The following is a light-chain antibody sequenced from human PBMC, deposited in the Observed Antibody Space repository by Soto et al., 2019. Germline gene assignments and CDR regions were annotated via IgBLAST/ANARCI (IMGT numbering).Light chain of an antibody. J-gene: IGKJ4*01. V-gene: IGKV1-5*01. CDR2: DAS. CDR3: QQYNNY. CDR1: QNINNW. Sequence: DTQMTQSPSTLSASIGDRVTITCRASQNINNWLAWYQQKPGKDPKLLIYDASRLKSGVPSRFSGSGSGTEFTLTISSLQPDDSATYYCQQYNNYFGGGTKVES.